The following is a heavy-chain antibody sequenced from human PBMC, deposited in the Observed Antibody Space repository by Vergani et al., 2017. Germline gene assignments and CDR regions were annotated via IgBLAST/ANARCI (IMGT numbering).Heavy chain of an antibody. Sequence: VQLVESGGGLVQPGGSLRLSCAASGFTFSSYWMSWVRQAPGKGLEWVANIKQDGSEKYYVDSVKGRFTISRDNAKNSLYLQMNSLRAEDTAVYYCARDPLDYDFWSGYLEGGAFDIWGQGTMVTVSS. J-gene: IGHJ3*02. D-gene: IGHD3-3*01. V-gene: IGHV3-7*01. CDR1: GFTFSSYW. CDR3: ARDPLDYDFWSGYLEGGAFDI. CDR2: IKQDGSEK.